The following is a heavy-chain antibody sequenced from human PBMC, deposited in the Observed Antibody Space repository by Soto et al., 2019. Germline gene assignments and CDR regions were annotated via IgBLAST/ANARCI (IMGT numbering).Heavy chain of an antibody. CDR2: VNPSDGNT. Sequence: VQMEQSGAEVRRPGASVKISCKASGYSFTNYYIHWVRQAPGQGLEWMGTVNPSDGNTVYAQNFQGRVTMTRDTSANTVYMDLTGLRSEDAAVYFCARDRLDSRSGYDAFDIWGQGTMVNVSS. CDR3: ARDRLDSRSGYDAFDI. V-gene: IGHV1-46*01. CDR1: GYSFTNYY. D-gene: IGHD3-3*01. J-gene: IGHJ3*02.